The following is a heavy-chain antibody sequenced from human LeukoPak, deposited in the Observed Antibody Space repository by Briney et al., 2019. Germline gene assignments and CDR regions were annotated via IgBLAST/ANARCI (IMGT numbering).Heavy chain of an antibody. D-gene: IGHD2-15*01. V-gene: IGHV3-20*01. CDR3: ARGNEYTWWQ. Sequence: PGGSLRLSCAASRFTFDDFGMSWVRQVPGKGLEWVSSISWNGARTDYVDSVKGRFTISRDNAKKSLYLQMNSLRAEDTALYHCARGNEYTWWQWSQGTLVTVSS. J-gene: IGHJ4*02. CDR2: ISWNGART. CDR1: RFTFDDFG.